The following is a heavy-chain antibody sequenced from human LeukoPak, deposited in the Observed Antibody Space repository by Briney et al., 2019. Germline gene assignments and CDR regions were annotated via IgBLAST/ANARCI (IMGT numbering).Heavy chain of an antibody. Sequence: PGGSLRLSCAASGFTFSNYGIHWVRQAPGKGLEWVAFIPHDRNKRNYADSVKGRFTISRDNSKNTLYLQMNSLRAEDTAVYYCARTLALYGSGSFFDFWGQGTLVTVSS. V-gene: IGHV3-30*02. CDR2: IPHDRNKR. D-gene: IGHD3-10*01. J-gene: IGHJ4*02. CDR3: ARTLALYGSGSFFDF. CDR1: GFTFSNYG.